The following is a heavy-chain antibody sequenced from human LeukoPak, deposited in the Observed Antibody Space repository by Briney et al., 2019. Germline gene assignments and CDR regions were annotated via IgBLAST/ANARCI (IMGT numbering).Heavy chain of an antibody. CDR2: IDSDGRST. J-gene: IGHJ4*02. V-gene: IGHV3-74*03. CDR1: GFTFNNYN. Sequence: KTGGSLRLSCATSGFTFNNYNMNWVRQAPGKGLVWVSRIDSDGRSTTYADSVKGRFTISRDNAKNTLYLQMNSLRAEDTAVYDRVRDGVSTFPLDYWGQGPLVTVSS. D-gene: IGHD2/OR15-2a*01. CDR3: VRDGVSTFPLDY.